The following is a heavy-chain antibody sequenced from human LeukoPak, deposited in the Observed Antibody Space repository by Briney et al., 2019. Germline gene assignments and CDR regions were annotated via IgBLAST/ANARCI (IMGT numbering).Heavy chain of an antibody. CDR2: IKSKTDGGTT. CDR3: TTASLVATINTFDY. D-gene: IGHD5-12*01. V-gene: IGHV3-15*01. CDR1: GFTFSNAW. J-gene: IGHJ4*02. Sequence: PGGSLRLSCAASGFTFSNAWMSWVRQAPGKGLEWVGRIKSKTDGGTTDYAAPVKGRFTISRDDSKNTLYLQMNSLKTEDTAVYYCTTASLVATINTFDYWGQGTLVTVSS.